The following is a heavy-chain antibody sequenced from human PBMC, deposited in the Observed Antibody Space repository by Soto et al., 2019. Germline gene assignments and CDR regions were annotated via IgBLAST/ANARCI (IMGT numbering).Heavy chain of an antibody. J-gene: IGHJ4*02. V-gene: IGHV3-23*01. CDR1: GFTFSTYP. D-gene: IGHD3-10*01. Sequence: EVQLLESGGGLVQVGESLRLSCQASGFTFSTYPMSWVRQAPGKGLEWVSSISGSGGATYYADSVRGRVTLSRDNSKNTLYLQMNRLRAEDTAVYYCAKNNLFGSGTKAYWGQGTLVTVSS. CDR3: AKNNLFGSGTKAY. CDR2: ISGSGGAT.